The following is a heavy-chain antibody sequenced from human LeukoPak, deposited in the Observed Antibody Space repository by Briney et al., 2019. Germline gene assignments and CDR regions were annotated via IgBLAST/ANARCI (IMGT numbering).Heavy chain of an antibody. Sequence: EPSETLSLTCSVSGGSLSSHYWSWIRQPPGKGLELIGHIHDTGSTFYNPSLRGRVTISLDTSNNQFSLKLTSMTAADTAVYYCARFSSGCSTSSCYLTYWGQETLVTVS. J-gene: IGHJ4*02. CDR2: IHDTGST. CDR1: GGSLSSHY. V-gene: IGHV4-59*11. CDR3: ARFSSGCSTSSCYLTY. D-gene: IGHD2-2*01.